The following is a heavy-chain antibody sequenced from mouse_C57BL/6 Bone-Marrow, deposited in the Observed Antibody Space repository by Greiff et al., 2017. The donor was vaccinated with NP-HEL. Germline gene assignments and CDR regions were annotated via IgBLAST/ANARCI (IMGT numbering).Heavy chain of an antibody. V-gene: IGHV1-55*01. J-gene: IGHJ2*01. CDR1: GYTFTSYW. CDR2: VFPGSGST. Sequence: QVQLQQPGAELVKPGASVKMSCKASGYTFTSYWITWVTQRPGQGLEWIGDVFPGSGSTNYNEKFKGRATLTVDTSSSTAYMQLSSLTSEDSAVDYCARDGLYYFDYWGQGTTLTVSS. D-gene: IGHD6-1*01. CDR3: ARDGLYYFDY.